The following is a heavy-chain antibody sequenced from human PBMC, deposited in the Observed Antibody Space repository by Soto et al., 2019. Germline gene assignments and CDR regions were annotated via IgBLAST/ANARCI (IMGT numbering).Heavy chain of an antibody. Sequence: ASVKVSCKASGYTFTSYGISWVRQAPGQGLEWMGWISAYNGNTNYAQKLQGRVTMTTDTSTSTAYMELRSLRSDDTAVYYCARQMYSSSWNPFDYWGQGTLVTVSS. V-gene: IGHV1-18*01. CDR3: ARQMYSSSWNPFDY. J-gene: IGHJ4*02. CDR2: ISAYNGNT. D-gene: IGHD6-13*01. CDR1: GYTFTSYG.